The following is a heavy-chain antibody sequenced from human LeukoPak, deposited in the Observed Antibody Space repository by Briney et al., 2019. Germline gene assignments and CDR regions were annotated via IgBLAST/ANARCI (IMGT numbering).Heavy chain of an antibody. CDR1: GDSISSYY. CDR2: IYYRGST. V-gene: IGHV4-59*01. D-gene: IGHD1-26*01. Sequence: NPSETLSLTCTVSGDSISSYYWSWIRQPPGKGLEWIGYIYYRGSTNYKPSLKSRVTISVDTSKNQFSLKLISVTAADTAVYYCARGVSSGSYPPRYWGQGTLVTVSP. CDR3: ARGVSSGSYPPRY. J-gene: IGHJ4*02.